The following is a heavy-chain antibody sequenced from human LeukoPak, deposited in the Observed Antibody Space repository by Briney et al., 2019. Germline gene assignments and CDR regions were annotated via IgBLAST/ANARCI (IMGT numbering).Heavy chain of an antibody. D-gene: IGHD5-12*01. J-gene: IGHJ3*02. CDR3: ATANWVVATRGAFDI. Sequence: ASVKVSCKVSGHTLTELSMHWVRQAPGKGLEWMGGFDPEDGETIYAQKFQGRVTMTEDTSTDTAYMELSSLRSEDTAVYYCATANWVVATRGAFDIWGQGTMVTVSS. V-gene: IGHV1-24*01. CDR1: GHTLTELS. CDR2: FDPEDGET.